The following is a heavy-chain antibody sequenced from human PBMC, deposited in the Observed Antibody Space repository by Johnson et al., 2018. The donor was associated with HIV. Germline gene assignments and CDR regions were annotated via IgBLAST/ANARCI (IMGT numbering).Heavy chain of an antibody. CDR3: AGDVPWLQSQRDAFDF. CDR1: GFTFSSYW. D-gene: IGHD5-24*01. CDR2: IKQDGSEK. Sequence: VQLVESGGGLVQPGGSLRLSCAASGFTFSSYWMSWVRQAPGKGLEWVANIKQDGSEKYYVDSVKGRFTISRDNAKNSLYLQMNSLRVEDTAVYYWAGDVPWLQSQRDAFDFWGQGTMVTVSS. J-gene: IGHJ3*01. V-gene: IGHV3-7*01.